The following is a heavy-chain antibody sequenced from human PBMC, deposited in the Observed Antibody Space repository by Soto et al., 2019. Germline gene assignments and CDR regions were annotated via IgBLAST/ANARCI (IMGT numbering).Heavy chain of an antibody. Sequence: HVQLQESCPGLGKPSQTLSLTCTVSGGSISSGGYYCSWIRQHPGKGLEWIGYIYNSGSTDYNPSLQSRVTISADPSKNQFSLKLSSVTAADTAVYYCARDPAPWGQGTLVTVSS. CDR2: IYNSGST. V-gene: IGHV4-31*03. CDR3: ARDPAP. J-gene: IGHJ5*02. CDR1: GGSISSGGYY.